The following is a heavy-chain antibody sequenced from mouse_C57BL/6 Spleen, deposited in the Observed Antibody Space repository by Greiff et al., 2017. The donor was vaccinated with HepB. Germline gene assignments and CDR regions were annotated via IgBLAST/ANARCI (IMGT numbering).Heavy chain of an antibody. Sequence: EVKLVESGAELVRPGASVKLSCTASGFNIKDDYMHWVKQRPEQGLEWIGWIDPENGDTEYASKFQGKATITADTSSNTAYLQLSSLTSEDTAVYYCTTDGSSAWFAYWGQGTLVTVSA. CDR1: GFNIKDDY. CDR3: TTDGSSAWFAY. D-gene: IGHD1-1*01. J-gene: IGHJ3*01. CDR2: IDPENGDT. V-gene: IGHV14-4*01.